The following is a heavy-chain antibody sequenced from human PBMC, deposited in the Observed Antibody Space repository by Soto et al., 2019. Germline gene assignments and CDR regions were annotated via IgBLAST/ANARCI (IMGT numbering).Heavy chain of an antibody. J-gene: IGHJ6*02. Sequence: SETLSLTCTVSGGSISSGGYYWSWIRQHPGKGLERIGYIYYNGDTYYNPSLKSRVSISIDTSKNQFSLRLTSVTAADTAVYYCASWGPTRKGDYYYGMDVWGQGTTVTVSS. CDR3: ASWGPTRKGDYYYGMDV. CDR2: IYYNGDT. D-gene: IGHD3-16*01. CDR1: GGSISSGGYY. V-gene: IGHV4-31*03.